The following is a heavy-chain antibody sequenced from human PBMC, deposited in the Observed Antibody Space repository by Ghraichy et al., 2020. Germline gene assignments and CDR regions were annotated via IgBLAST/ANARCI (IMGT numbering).Heavy chain of an antibody. D-gene: IGHD4-17*01. CDR2: IYDGGST. V-gene: IGHV3-66*01. CDR1: GFVVSNNY. CDR3: ASVVRGTVTTFDY. Sequence: GGSLRLSCAASGFVVSNNYMSWVRQAPGKGLEWVSVIYDGGSTYYAESVKGRFTISRDNSKNTVYLQMNSLRDEDTAVYYCASVVRGTVTTFDYWGQGTLVTVSS. J-gene: IGHJ4*02.